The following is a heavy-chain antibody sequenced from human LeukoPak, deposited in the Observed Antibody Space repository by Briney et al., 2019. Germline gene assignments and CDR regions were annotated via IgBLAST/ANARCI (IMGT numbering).Heavy chain of an antibody. Sequence: ASVKVSCKASGCTFSSYAISWVRQAPGQGLEWMGGIIPIFGTANYAQKFQGRVTITADESTSTAYMELSSLRSEDTAVYYCARAHDSSGYLLYFDYWGQGTLVTVSS. CDR1: GCTFSSYA. V-gene: IGHV1-69*13. J-gene: IGHJ4*02. CDR2: IIPIFGTA. CDR3: ARAHDSSGYLLYFDY. D-gene: IGHD3-22*01.